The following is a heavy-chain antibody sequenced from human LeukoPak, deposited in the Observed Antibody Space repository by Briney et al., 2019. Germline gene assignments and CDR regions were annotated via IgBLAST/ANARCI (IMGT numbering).Heavy chain of an antibody. V-gene: IGHV4-59*08. D-gene: IGHD6-6*01. J-gene: IGHJ4*02. Sequence: SDTLSLTCSVSGGSVSNYYWSWIREPPGKGLEWIGYVYYTGRTTYNPSLKSRVTMFEDKSKNQFSLRLYPVTVADTAVYYCARHFAYSSSSYFDYWGQGSLVTVSS. CDR1: GGSVSNYY. CDR3: ARHFAYSSSSYFDY. CDR2: VYYTGRT.